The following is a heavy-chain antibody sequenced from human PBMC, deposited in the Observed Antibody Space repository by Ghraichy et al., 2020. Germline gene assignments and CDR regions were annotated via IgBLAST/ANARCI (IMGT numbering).Heavy chain of an antibody. Sequence: GGSLRLSCAASGFTFNNYGMHWVRQAPGKGLEWVALISSDERNIYYADSVKGRFTISRDNSKNTLFLQMNSLRAEDTAVYYCVKRGYRSGGRCYPWHFQDWGQGTLVTVSS. V-gene: IGHV3-30*18. CDR3: VKRGYRSGGRCYPWHFQD. CDR2: ISSDERNI. J-gene: IGHJ1*01. D-gene: IGHD2-15*01. CDR1: GFTFNNYG.